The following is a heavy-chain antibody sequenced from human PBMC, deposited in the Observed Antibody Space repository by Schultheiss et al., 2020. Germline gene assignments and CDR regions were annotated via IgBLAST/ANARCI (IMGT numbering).Heavy chain of an antibody. CDR3: ARDLRSGSVDY. D-gene: IGHD1-26*01. J-gene: IGHJ4*02. Sequence: GGSLRLSCAASGFTFSSYDMHWVRQATGKGLEWVSAIGTAGDTYYPGSVKGRFTISRDNSKNTLYLQMNSLRAEDTAVYYCARDLRSGSVDYWGQGTLVNGYS. V-gene: IGHV3-13*01. CDR2: IGTAGDT. CDR1: GFTFSSYD.